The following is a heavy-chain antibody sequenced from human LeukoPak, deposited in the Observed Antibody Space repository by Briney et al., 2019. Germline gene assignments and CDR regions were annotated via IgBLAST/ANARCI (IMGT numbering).Heavy chain of an antibody. CDR2: INTAYGNT. CDR3: ARDRRGSSGWYYSGA. J-gene: IGHJ4*02. CDR1: GHTFINYA. V-gene: IGHV1-3*04. D-gene: IGHD6-19*01. Sequence: GASVKVSCKASGHTFINYALHWVRQAPGQRLEWMGWINTAYGNTKYSQKFQGRVAFTRDTSASTAYMELSSLTSEDTAVYYCARDRRGSSGWYYSGAWGQGTLVTVSS.